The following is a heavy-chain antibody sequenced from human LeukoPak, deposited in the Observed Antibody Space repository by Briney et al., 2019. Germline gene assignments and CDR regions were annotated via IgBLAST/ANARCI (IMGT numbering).Heavy chain of an antibody. V-gene: IGHV3-33*08. J-gene: IGHJ4*02. CDR2: IWYDGSNK. CDR1: GFTFSNVW. D-gene: IGHD6-6*01. Sequence: PGGSLRLSCAVSGFTFSNVWMSWVRQAPGKGLEWVAVIWYDGSNKYYADSVKGRFTISRDNSKNTLYLQMNSLRAEDTAVYYCARDKYSSSSYYFDYWGQGTLVTVSS. CDR3: ARDKYSSSSYYFDY.